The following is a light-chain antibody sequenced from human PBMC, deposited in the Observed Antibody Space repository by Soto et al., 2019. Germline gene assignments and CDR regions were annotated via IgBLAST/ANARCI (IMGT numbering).Light chain of an antibody. CDR3: QSFDISNVV. V-gene: IGLV6-57*04. Sequence: NFMLTQPHSVSESPGKTVTISCTRSSGSIASNYVQWYQQRPGSAPTPVIYEDSQRPSGVPDRFSGSIDSSSNSASLTISRLKTEDEADYYCQSFDISNVVFGGETKLTVL. J-gene: IGLJ2*01. CDR2: EDS. CDR1: SGSIASNY.